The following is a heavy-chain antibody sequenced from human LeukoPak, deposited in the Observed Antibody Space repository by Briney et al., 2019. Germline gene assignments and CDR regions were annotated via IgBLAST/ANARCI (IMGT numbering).Heavy chain of an antibody. V-gene: IGHV4-59*12. CDR2: IYYSGST. CDR1: GGSISSYY. CDR3: ASLTTVVTGGDFDY. D-gene: IGHD4-23*01. J-gene: IGHJ4*02. Sequence: PSETLSLTCTVSGGSISSYYWSWIRQPPGKGLEWIGYIYYSGSTNYNPSLKSRVTISVDTSKNQFSLKLSSVTAADTAVYYCASLTTVVTGGDFDYWGQGTLVTVSS.